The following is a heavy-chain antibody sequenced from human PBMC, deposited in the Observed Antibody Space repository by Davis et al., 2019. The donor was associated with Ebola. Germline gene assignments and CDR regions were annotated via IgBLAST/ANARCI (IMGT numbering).Heavy chain of an antibody. D-gene: IGHD6-13*01. CDR2: ISYDGSNK. CDR3: ARGKEEAAAGDYYYYGMDV. V-gene: IGHV3-30-3*01. CDR1: GFTFSSYA. J-gene: IGHJ6*02. Sequence: PGGSLRLSCAASGFTFSSYAMHWVRQAPGKGLEWVAVISYDGSNKYYAASVKGRFTISRDNSKNTLYLQRNSLRAEDTAVYYCARGKEEAAAGDYYYYGMDVWGQGTTVTVSS.